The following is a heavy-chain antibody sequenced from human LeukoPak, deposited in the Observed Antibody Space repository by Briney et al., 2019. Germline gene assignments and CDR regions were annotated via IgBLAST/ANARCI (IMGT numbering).Heavy chain of an antibody. V-gene: IGHV5-51*01. D-gene: IGHD1-26*01. CDR2: IYPGDSDT. Sequence: GESLKISCQGSGYSFTSYWIGWVRQMPGKGLEWMGIIYPGDSDTTYSPSFQGQVTISVDKSINTAYLQWNSLKDSDTAMYYCAKQFSGTSPFDFWGQGTLVTVSS. J-gene: IGHJ4*02. CDR1: GYSFTSYW. CDR3: AKQFSGTSPFDF.